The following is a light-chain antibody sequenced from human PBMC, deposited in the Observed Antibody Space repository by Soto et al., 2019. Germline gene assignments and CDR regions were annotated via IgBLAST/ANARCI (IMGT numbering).Light chain of an antibody. CDR3: QSYDSSLSGSWV. V-gene: IGLV1-40*01. CDR1: SSNIGAGYD. J-gene: IGLJ3*02. Sequence: QSELTQPPSVSGAPGQRVTISCTGSSSNIGAGYDVHWYQQLPGTAPKLLMYGNSNRPSGVPDRFSGSKSGTSASLAITGLQAEDEADYYCQSYDSSLSGSWVFGGGTQLTVL. CDR2: GNS.